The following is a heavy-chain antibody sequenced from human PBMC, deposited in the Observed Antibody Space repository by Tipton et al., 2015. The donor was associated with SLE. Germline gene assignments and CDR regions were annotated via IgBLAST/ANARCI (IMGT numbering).Heavy chain of an antibody. CDR2: IYHSGNT. V-gene: IGHV4-4*02. CDR3: ARQEYSHGLGC. CDR1: GGSITTSNW. D-gene: IGHD5-18*01. Sequence: TLSLTCAVSGGSITTSNWWNWVRQPPGKGLEWIGKIYHSGNTNSNPSLKSRVAISVDKSKNQFSLNLSSVTTGDTAVYYCARQEYSHGLGCWGQETLVTVSS. J-gene: IGHJ4*02.